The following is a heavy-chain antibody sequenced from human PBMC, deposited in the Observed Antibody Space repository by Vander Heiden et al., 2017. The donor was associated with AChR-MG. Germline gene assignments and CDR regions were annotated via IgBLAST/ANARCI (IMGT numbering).Heavy chain of an antibody. CDR2: IIPIFGTA. D-gene: IGHD1-26*01. J-gene: IGHJ3*02. CDR1: GGTFSSYA. CDR3: VLQYRGSYLDAFDI. Sequence: QVQLVQSGAEVKKPGSSVKVSCKASGGTFSSYAISWVRQAPGQGLEWMGGIIPIFGTANYAQKCQGRVTITADESTSTAYMELSSLRSEDTAVYYCVLQYRGSYLDAFDIWGQGKMVTVSS. V-gene: IGHV1-69*01.